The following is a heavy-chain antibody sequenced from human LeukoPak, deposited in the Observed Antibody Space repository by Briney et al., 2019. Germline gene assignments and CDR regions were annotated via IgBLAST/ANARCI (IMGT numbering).Heavy chain of an antibody. J-gene: IGHJ4*02. CDR2: ISAYNGDT. D-gene: IGHD6-19*01. Sequence: ASVKVSCKASGGTFSSYIITWVRQAPGQGLEWMGRISAYNGDTNYAQKFQGRVTLTTDTSTSTAYMELRSLRSDDTAVYYCARVESWKVAGHFDHWGQGTLVTVSS. CDR3: ARVESWKVAGHFDH. CDR1: GGTFSSYI. V-gene: IGHV1-18*01.